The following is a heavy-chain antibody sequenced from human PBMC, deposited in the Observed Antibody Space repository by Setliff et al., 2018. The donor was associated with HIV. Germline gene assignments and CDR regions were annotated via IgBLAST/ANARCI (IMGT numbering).Heavy chain of an antibody. CDR3: AKNLYRSPWSPLDY. CDR2: IKQDGSEE. V-gene: IGHV3-7*01. Sequence: GGSLRLSCAASGFTFSTYWMIWVRQAPGKGLEWVAKIKQDGSEEYYVDSVKGRFTISRDNAKNSVYLQMNSLRVVDTAVYFCAKNLYRSPWSPLDYWGQGALVTVS. J-gene: IGHJ4*02. CDR1: GFTFSTYW. D-gene: IGHD6-19*01.